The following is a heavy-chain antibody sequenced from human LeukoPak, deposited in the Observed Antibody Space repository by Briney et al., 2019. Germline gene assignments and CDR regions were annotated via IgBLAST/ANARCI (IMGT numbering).Heavy chain of an antibody. CDR2: IYYSGST. CDR1: GGSVSSGSFY. J-gene: IGHJ6*02. V-gene: IGHV4-61*01. Sequence: PSETLSLTCTVSGGSVSSGSFYWSWIRQPPGKGLEWIGYIYYSGSTNYNPSLKSRVTISVDTSKNQFSLKLSSVTAADTAVYYCATLLGASQGDYYYYYGMDVWGQGTTVTVSS. D-gene: IGHD1-26*01. CDR3: ATLLGASQGDYYYYYGMDV.